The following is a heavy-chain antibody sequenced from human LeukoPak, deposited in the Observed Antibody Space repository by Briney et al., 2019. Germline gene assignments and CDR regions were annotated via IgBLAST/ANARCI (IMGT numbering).Heavy chain of an antibody. CDR3: ARVPHYYFGYGYFDT. D-gene: IGHD3/OR15-3a*01. J-gene: IGHJ4*02. V-gene: IGHV4-34*01. Sequence: SETLSLTCAVYGGSFSGYYWSWIRQPPGKGLEWIGEINHSGSTNYNPSLKSRVAISIDTSKKQFSLTLTSMTAADTAVYYCARVPHYYFGYGYFDTWGQGTRVTVSS. CDR1: GGSFSGYY. CDR2: INHSGST.